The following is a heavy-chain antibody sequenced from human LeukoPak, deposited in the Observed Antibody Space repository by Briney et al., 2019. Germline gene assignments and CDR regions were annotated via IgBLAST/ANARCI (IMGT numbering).Heavy chain of an antibody. CDR3: AKDLNVRVTMIVGAFDI. D-gene: IGHD3-22*01. V-gene: IGHV3-30*04. CDR1: GFTFSSYA. Sequence: PGGSLRLSCAASGFTFSSYAMHWVRQAPGKGLEWVALISYDGSNKYYADSVKGRVTISRDNSKNTLYLQMNSLRAEDTAVYYCAKDLNVRVTMIVGAFDIWGQGTMVTVSS. CDR2: ISYDGSNK. J-gene: IGHJ3*02.